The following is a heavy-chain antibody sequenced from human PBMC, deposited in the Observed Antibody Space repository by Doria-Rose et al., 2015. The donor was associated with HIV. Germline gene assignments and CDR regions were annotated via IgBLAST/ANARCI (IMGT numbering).Heavy chain of an antibody. J-gene: IGHJ4*02. V-gene: IGHV2-26*01. CDR1: GVSLSSPGMG. D-gene: IGHD6-13*01. Sequence: QVTLKESGPVLVRPTETLTLTCTVSGVSLSSPGMGVSWIRQPPGKALEWLANIFSDDDRSYTSSLKIRLTISRGTSKSQVVLTMTDMDPVDTATYYCARIKSSGWYHKYYFDFWGQGTLVIVSA. CDR3: ARIKSSGWYHKYYFDF. CDR2: IFSDDDR.